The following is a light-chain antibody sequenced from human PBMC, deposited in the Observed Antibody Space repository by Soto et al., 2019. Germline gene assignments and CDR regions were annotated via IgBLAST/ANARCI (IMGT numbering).Light chain of an antibody. CDR2: GAS. CDR1: QSVSSSY. CDR3: QQYGNSVKT. Sequence: EIVLTQSPGTRSLSPGERATLSCRASQSVSSSYLTWYQQKPGQAPRLLIYGASSRATGIPDRFSGSGSGTDFTLTISRLEPEDFAVYYCQQYGNSVKTFGQGTKVEIK. J-gene: IGKJ1*01. V-gene: IGKV3-20*01.